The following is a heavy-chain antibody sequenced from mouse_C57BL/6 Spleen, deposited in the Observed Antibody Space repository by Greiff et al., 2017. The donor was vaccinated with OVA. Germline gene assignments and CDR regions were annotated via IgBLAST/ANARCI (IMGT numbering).Heavy chain of an antibody. CDR1: GFTFSSYA. Sequence: EVQLVESGGGLVKPGGSLKLSCAASGFTFSSYAMSWVRQTPEKRLEWVATISDGGSYTYYPDNVKGRFTISRDNAKNNLYLQMSHLKSEDTAMYYCARALYLDYWGQGTTLTVSS. J-gene: IGHJ2*01. V-gene: IGHV5-4*01. CDR2: ISDGGSYT. CDR3: ARALYLDY.